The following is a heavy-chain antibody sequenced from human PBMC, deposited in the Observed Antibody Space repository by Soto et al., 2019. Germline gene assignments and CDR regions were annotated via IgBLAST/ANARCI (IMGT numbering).Heavy chain of an antibody. V-gene: IGHV4-30-4*01. CDR2: IYYSENT. J-gene: IGHJ4*02. Sequence: PSETLSLTCTVSGGSISSGDYYWSWIRQPPGKGLEWIGFIYYSENTFYNPSLGSRVTVSLDTSKNQFSLKLNSVTAADTAVYYCGRVLCSGGSCYSDYWGQGTLVTVSS. CDR3: GRVLCSGGSCYSDY. D-gene: IGHD2-15*01. CDR1: GGSISSGDYY.